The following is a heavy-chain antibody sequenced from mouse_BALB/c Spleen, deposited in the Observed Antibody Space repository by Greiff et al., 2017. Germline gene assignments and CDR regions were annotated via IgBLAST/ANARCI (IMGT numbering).Heavy chain of an antibody. CDR3: ARARGSYMHFDY. V-gene: IGHV5-17*02. Sequence: EVKVVESGGGLVQPGGSRKLSCAASGFTFSSFGMHWVRQAPEKGLEWVAYISSASSTIHYAHRVKGRFTITRDNPTNTMFLQMTSLRSADTAICDCARARGSYMHFDYWGQGTTLAVSS. CDR1: GFTFSSFG. D-gene: IGHD1-1*02. CDR2: ISSASSTI. J-gene: IGHJ2*01.